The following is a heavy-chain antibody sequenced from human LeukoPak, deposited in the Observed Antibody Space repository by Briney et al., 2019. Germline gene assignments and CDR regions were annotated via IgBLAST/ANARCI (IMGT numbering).Heavy chain of an antibody. CDR2: IYSGGST. CDR1: GFTVSSNY. J-gene: IGHJ3*02. Sequence: GGSLRLSCAASGFTVSSNYMSWVRRAPGKGLEWVSVIYSGGSTYYADSVKGRFTISRDNSKNTLYLQMNSLRAGDTAVYYCARQPPGIVVVSGAFDIWGQGTMVTVSS. CDR3: ARQPPGIVVVSGAFDI. V-gene: IGHV3-66*04. D-gene: IGHD3-22*01.